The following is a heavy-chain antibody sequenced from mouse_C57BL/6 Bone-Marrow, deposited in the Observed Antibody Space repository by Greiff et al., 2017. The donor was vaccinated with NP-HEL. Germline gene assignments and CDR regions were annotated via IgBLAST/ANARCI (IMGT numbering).Heavy chain of an antibody. CDR2: ISNGGGST. Sequence: EVMLVESGGGLVQPGGSLKLSCAASGFTFSDYYMYWVRQTPEKRLEWVAYISNGGGSTYYPDTVKGRFTISRDNAKNTLYLQMSRLKSEDTAMYYCARHPYGNHFAYWGQGTLVTVSA. V-gene: IGHV5-12*01. CDR3: ARHPYGNHFAY. D-gene: IGHD2-1*01. CDR1: GFTFSDYY. J-gene: IGHJ3*01.